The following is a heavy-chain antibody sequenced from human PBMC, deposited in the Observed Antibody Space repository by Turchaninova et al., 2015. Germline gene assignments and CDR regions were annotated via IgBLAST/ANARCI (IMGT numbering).Heavy chain of an antibody. CDR1: GVSVPSGNYI. CDR2: IYYTGST. D-gene: IGHD7-27*01. Sequence: QVQLQESGPGLVKPSETLSLTCTVSGVSVPSGNYIWSWIRQPPGKEMEWIGYIYYTGSTAYNPSRESRVTMSVDTSKNQFSLNLRSVTAADTAIYYCARDVGNAMSCFDPWGQGTLVTVSS. V-gene: IGHV4-61*01. J-gene: IGHJ5*02. CDR3: ARDVGNAMSCFDP.